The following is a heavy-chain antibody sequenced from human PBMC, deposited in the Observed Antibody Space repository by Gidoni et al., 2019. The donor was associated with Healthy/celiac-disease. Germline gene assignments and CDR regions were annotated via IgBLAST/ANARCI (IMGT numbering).Heavy chain of an antibody. V-gene: IGHV3-30*03. D-gene: IGHD6-19*01. CDR1: GFTFSSYG. J-gene: IGHJ4*02. CDR2: ISYDGSNK. CDR3: ASLLHGLDY. Sequence: QVQLVESGGGVVQPGRSLRLSCAASGFTFSSYGMHWVRQAPGKGLEWVAVISYDGSNKYYADSVKGRFTISRDNSKNTLYLQMNSLRAEDTAVYYCASLLHGLDYWGQGTLVTVSS.